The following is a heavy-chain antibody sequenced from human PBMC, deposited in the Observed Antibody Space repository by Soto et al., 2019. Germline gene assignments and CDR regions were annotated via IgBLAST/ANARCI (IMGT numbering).Heavy chain of an antibody. V-gene: IGHV1-18*01. CDR2: ISAYNDDT. J-gene: IGHJ6*02. CDR3: ARERRDAYNLFYGMDV. D-gene: IGHD1-1*01. Sequence: QVQLVQSGTEVKKPGASVKVSCKASGYTFSSYGISWVRQAPGQGLEWMGWISAYNDDTNYAQILQGRVTLTTDTXTXXAYMEPRSLRSDDTAVYYCARERRDAYNLFYGMDVWGQGTTVTVSS. CDR1: GYTFSSYG.